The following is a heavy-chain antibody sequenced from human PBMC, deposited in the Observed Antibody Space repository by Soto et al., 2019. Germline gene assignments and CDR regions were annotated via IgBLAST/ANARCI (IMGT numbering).Heavy chain of an antibody. V-gene: IGHV4-30-4*01. CDR1: GGSISSGDYY. CDR3: ARVVDFVELSFDY. D-gene: IGHD2-15*01. CDR2: IYYSGST. J-gene: IGHJ4*02. Sequence: QVQLQESGTGLVKPSQTLSLTCTVSGGSISSGDYYWSWIRQPPGKGLEWIGYIYYSGSTYYNPSLKSRVTISVDTSKKQFSLKLSSVTAADTAVYYCARVVDFVELSFDYVGQGPLVTVSS.